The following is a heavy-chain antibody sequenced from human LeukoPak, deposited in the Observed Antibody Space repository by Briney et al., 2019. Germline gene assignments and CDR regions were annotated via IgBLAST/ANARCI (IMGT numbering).Heavy chain of an antibody. Sequence: GASVEVSFQASGYHFTRYYMDWVRPAPGQGPEWMGWINPNSGGTNYAQKFQGRVTMTRDTSISTAYMELSRLRSDDTAVYYCAKNILTGYYIFDYWGQGTLVTVSS. CDR2: INPNSGGT. CDR3: AKNILTGYYIFDY. J-gene: IGHJ4*02. D-gene: IGHD3-9*01. V-gene: IGHV1-2*02. CDR1: GYHFTRYY.